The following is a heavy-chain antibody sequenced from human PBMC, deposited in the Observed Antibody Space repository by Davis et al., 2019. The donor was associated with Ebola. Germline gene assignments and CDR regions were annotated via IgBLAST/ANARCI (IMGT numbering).Heavy chain of an antibody. CDR2: ISGSGGST. V-gene: IGHV3-23*01. D-gene: IGHD3-3*01. CDR1: GFTFNSFA. J-gene: IGHJ6*04. CDR3: ARSGLSFGVVKYHYGMDV. Sequence: GESLKISCAASGFTFNSFAMSWVRQAPGKGLEWVSGISGSGGSTYYADSVKGRFTISRDNSKKTMYLQMNSLRAEDTAVYYCARSGLSFGVVKYHYGMDVWGKGTTVTVSS.